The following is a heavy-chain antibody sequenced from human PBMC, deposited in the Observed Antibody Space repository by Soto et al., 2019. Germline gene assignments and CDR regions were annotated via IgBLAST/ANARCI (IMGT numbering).Heavy chain of an antibody. CDR2: IIPIFGTA. CDR3: ARNDEIIAVAGSSPTYYYGMDV. V-gene: IGHV1-69*13. Sequence: EASVKVSCKDSGGTFSSYAISWVRQAPGQGLEWMGGIIPIFGTANYAQKFQGRVTITADESTSTAYMELSSLRSEDTAVYYCARNDEIIAVAGSSPTYYYGMDVWGQGTTVTVSS. CDR1: GGTFSSYA. D-gene: IGHD6-19*01. J-gene: IGHJ6*02.